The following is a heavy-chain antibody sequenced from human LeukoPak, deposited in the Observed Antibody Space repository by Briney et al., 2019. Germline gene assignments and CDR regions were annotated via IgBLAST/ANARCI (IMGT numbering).Heavy chain of an antibody. J-gene: IGHJ4*02. CDR2: INPGSAT. CDR1: GFTFTTYY. D-gene: IGHD3-10*01. CDR3: VREESGGYFDF. Sequence: ASVNVSCKASGFTFTTYYLHWVRQAPGQGLEWMGLINPGSATNYAQKFQGRVTMTRDTSTSTVYMELSTLTSEDTAVYYCVREESGGYFDFWGQGGLVAVSS. V-gene: IGHV1-46*01.